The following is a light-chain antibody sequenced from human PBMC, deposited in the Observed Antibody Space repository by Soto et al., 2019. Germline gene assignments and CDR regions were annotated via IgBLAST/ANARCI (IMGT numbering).Light chain of an antibody. Sequence: EIVLTQSPATLSFSPGERATLSCRASQSISTSLAWYQQRPGQPPRLLISDASNRASGIPARFSGSGSGTDFTLTISSLEPEDFAVYYCQQRNNWPPVNTFCQGTSLQIK. V-gene: IGKV3-11*01. J-gene: IGKJ2*01. CDR2: DAS. CDR3: QQRNNWPPVNT. CDR1: QSISTS.